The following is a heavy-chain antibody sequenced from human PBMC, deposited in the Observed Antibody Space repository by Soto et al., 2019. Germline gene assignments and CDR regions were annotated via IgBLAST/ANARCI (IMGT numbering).Heavy chain of an antibody. Sequence: GGSLRLSCAASGFTFSSYAMSWVRQAPGKGLEWVSAISGSGGSTYYADSVKGRFTISRDNSKNTLYLQMNSLRAEDTAVYYCAKRPITIFGPRTPYFDYWGQGTLVTVSS. V-gene: IGHV3-23*01. CDR2: ISGSGGST. CDR3: AKRPITIFGPRTPYFDY. D-gene: IGHD3-3*01. J-gene: IGHJ4*02. CDR1: GFTFSSYA.